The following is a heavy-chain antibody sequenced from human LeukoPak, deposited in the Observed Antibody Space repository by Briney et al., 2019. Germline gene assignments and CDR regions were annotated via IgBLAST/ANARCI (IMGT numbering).Heavy chain of an antibody. J-gene: IGHJ6*03. D-gene: IGHD4/OR15-4a*01. Sequence: PSETLSLTCTVSGGSISSGDYYWSWIRQPPGKGLEWIGEINHSGSTNYNPSLKSRVTISVDTSKNQFSLKLSSVTAADTAVYYCAREFGAPRRGYYYYMDVWGKGTTVTVSS. CDR1: GGSISSGDYY. V-gene: IGHV4-39*07. CDR2: INHSGST. CDR3: AREFGAPRRGYYYYMDV.